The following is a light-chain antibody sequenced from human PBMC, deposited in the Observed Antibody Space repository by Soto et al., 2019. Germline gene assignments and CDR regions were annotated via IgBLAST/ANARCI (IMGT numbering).Light chain of an antibody. CDR1: QSVSSSY. J-gene: IGKJ2*01. CDR2: DAS. V-gene: IGKV3-20*01. Sequence: EIVLTQSPGTLSLSPGERATLSCRASQSVSSSYLAWYQQKPGQAPRLLIFDASRRATGIPDRFRGSGSGTDFTLTINRLEPDDFAVYYCQQYGSSVYTFGQGTKLEIK. CDR3: QQYGSSVYT.